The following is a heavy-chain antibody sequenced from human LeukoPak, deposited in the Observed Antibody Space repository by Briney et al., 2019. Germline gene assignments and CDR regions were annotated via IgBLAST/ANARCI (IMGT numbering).Heavy chain of an antibody. CDR2: ISSSTTYI. J-gene: IGHJ1*01. CDR1: GFTFSTYT. D-gene: IGHD3-22*01. Sequence: KAGGSLRLSCSASGFTFSTYTMNWVRQAPGKGLEWVSSISSSTTYIYYADSAKGRFTISRDNAKNSLFLQMNSLRAEDTAVYYCAKDQDSSGYAQYPEYFQHWGQGTMVTVSS. V-gene: IGHV3-21*01. CDR3: AKDQDSSGYAQYPEYFQH.